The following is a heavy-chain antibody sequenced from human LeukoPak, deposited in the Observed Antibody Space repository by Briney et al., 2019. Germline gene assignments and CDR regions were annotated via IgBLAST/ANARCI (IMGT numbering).Heavy chain of an antibody. CDR1: GYSFTTYW. J-gene: IGHJ4*02. Sequence: GESLKISCKGSGYSFTTYWIGWVRQMPGKGLECLGVIYPGDSDTRYSPSFQGQVTISADKSISTAYLQWSSLKASDTAMYYCARQSESAILWFGEPDFDYWGQGTLVTVSS. D-gene: IGHD3-10*01. CDR2: IYPGDSDT. V-gene: IGHV5-51*01. CDR3: ARQSESAILWFGEPDFDY.